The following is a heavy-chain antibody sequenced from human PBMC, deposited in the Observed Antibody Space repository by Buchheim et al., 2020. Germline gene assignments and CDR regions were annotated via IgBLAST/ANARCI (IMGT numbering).Heavy chain of an antibody. CDR3: ARASVAGRYPTLPMNY. J-gene: IGHJ4*02. D-gene: IGHD6-19*01. CDR2: IYYSGST. Sequence: QLQLQESGPGLVKPSETLSLTCTVSGGSISSSSYYWGWIRQPPGKGLEWIGSIYYSGSTYYNPSLKSRVTISVDTSKNQFSLKLSSVTAADTAVYYCARASVAGRYPTLPMNYWGQGTL. V-gene: IGHV4-39*07. CDR1: GGSISSSSYY.